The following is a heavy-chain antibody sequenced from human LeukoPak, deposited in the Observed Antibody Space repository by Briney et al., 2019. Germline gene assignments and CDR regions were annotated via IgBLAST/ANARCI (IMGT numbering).Heavy chain of an antibody. Sequence: GASVKVSCKASGGTFSSYAISWVRQAPGQGLEWMGRIIPIFGTANYAQKFRGRVTITTDESTSTAYMELSSLRSEDTAVYYCARGPNLYYDSSGYEAYWGQGTLVTVSS. CDR1: GGTFSSYA. D-gene: IGHD3-22*01. CDR3: ARGPNLYYDSSGYEAY. V-gene: IGHV1-69*05. J-gene: IGHJ4*02. CDR2: IIPIFGTA.